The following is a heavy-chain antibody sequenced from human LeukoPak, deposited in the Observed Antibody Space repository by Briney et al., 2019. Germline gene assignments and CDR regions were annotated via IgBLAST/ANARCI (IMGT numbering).Heavy chain of an antibody. CDR2: INHSGKT. Sequence: SETLSLTCAVYGGSFSGYFWSWIRQPPGKGLEWIGEINHSGKTNYNPSLNRRVTVSVDTSKNQFPLKLRSLTAADTAVYYCARGGYFDLWGRGTLVTVSS. CDR1: GGSFSGYF. V-gene: IGHV4-34*01. CDR3: ARGGYFDL. J-gene: IGHJ2*01.